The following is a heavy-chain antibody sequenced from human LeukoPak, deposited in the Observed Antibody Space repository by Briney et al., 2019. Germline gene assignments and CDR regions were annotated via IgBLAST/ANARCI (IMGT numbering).Heavy chain of an antibody. CDR3: AGDPSGYRNDAFDI. Sequence: SETLSLTCTVSGGSISSYYWSWIRQPPRKGLEWIGYIYYSGSTNYNPSLKSRVTISVDTSKNQFSLKLSSVTAADTAVYYCAGDPSGYRNDAFDIWGQGTMVTVSS. D-gene: IGHD1-14*01. CDR2: IYYSGST. J-gene: IGHJ3*02. V-gene: IGHV4-59*01. CDR1: GGSISSYY.